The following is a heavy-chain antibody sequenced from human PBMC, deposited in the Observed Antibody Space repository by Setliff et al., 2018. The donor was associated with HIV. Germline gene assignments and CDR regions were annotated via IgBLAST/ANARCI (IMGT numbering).Heavy chain of an antibody. CDR1: GGSFSGYY. Sequence: PSETLSLTCAVYGGSFSGYYWSWIRQPPGKGLEWIGTIYNAGRISYNPSLRSRVTFSVDTSKNQFSLSLRSVTAADTAVYYCARGHTWNYYGGDYFDYWGQGSLVTVSS. V-gene: IGHV4-34*11. J-gene: IGHJ4*02. D-gene: IGHD1-7*01. CDR3: ARGHTWNYYGGDYFDY. CDR2: IYNAGRI.